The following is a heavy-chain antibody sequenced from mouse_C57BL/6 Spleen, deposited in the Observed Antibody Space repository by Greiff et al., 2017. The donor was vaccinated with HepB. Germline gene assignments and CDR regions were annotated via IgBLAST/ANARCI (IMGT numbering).Heavy chain of an antibody. CDR1: GFTFSDYY. D-gene: IGHD2-1*01. CDR3: ARDGKGPYAMDY. V-gene: IGHV5-16*01. CDR2: INYDGSST. J-gene: IGHJ4*01. Sequence: EVQVVESEGGLVQPGSSMKLSCTASGFTFSDYYMARVRQVPEKGLEWVANINYDGSSTYYLDSLKSRFIISRDNAKNILYLQMSSLKSEDTATYYCARDGKGPYAMDYWGQGTSVTVSS.